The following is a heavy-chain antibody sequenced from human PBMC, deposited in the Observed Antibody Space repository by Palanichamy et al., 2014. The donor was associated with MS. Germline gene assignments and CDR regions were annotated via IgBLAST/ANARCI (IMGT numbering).Heavy chain of an antibody. J-gene: IGHJ4*02. CDR1: GYTFTSYD. CDR2: MNPNSGNT. CDR3: ARRGAVRAHIAVAGLDY. V-gene: IGHV1-8*01. Sequence: QVQLVQSGAEVKKPGASVKVSRKASGYTFTSYDINWVRQATGQGLEWMGWMNPNSGNTGYAQKFQGRVTMTRNTSISTAYMELSSLRSEDTAVYYCARRGAVRAHIAVAGLDYWGQGTLVTVSS. D-gene: IGHD6-19*01.